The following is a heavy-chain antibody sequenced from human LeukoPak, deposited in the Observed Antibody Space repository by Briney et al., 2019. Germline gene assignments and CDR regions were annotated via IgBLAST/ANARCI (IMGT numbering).Heavy chain of an antibody. V-gene: IGHV3-7*01. D-gene: IGHD1-26*01. CDR3: ARSIVGAPFDF. Sequence: DSVKGRFTVSRDNAKNSLYLQMNSLRADDTAVYYCARSIVGAPFDFWSQGTQVTVSS. J-gene: IGHJ4*02.